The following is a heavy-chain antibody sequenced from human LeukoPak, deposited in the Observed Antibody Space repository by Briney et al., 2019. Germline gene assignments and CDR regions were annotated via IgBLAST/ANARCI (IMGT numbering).Heavy chain of an antibody. CDR3: AKDVMITFGPVMAPPFDY. V-gene: IGHV3-23*01. CDR2: ISSSGGST. D-gene: IGHD3-16*01. J-gene: IGHJ4*02. CDR1: GFTFSSYS. Sequence: GGSLRLSCAASGFTFSSYSMNWVRQAPGKGLEWVSGISSSGGSTYYPDSVKGRFTISRDNSKNTLFLLMNSLRAEDTAVYYCAKDVMITFGPVMAPPFDYWGQGTLVTVSS.